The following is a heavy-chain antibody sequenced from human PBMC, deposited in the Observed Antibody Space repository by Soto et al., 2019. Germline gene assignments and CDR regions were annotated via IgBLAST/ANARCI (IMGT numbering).Heavy chain of an antibody. V-gene: IGHV3-74*01. J-gene: IGHJ4*02. CDR3: ARDPEECELTFDC. Sequence: EVQLVESGGGLVQPGGALRLSCAASGFTFSSYWMHWVRQVPGKGLVWVSRINSNGSATSYADSVKGRFTISRDNAKNKLDMQMSSLRAEDTAVYYCARDPEECELTFDCWGQGTLVTVSS. CDR2: INSNGSAT. D-gene: IGHD3-3*01. CDR1: GFTFSSYW.